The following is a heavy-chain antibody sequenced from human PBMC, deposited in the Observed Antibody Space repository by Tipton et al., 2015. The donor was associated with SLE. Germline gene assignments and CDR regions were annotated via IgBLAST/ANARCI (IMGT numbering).Heavy chain of an antibody. CDR3: VRDRARITVYGVPLKGPMDV. V-gene: IGHV4-59*01. D-gene: IGHD2-8*01. J-gene: IGHJ6*02. Sequence: TLSLTCSVSGDSISTNYWTWIRQPPGKRLEWMGYSYSGGSTNYNPALESRVFISVDTSKSQFSLHLTSVTAADTATYYCVRDRARITVYGVPLKGPMDVWGPGTTVTVS. CDR2: SYSGGST. CDR1: GDSISTNY.